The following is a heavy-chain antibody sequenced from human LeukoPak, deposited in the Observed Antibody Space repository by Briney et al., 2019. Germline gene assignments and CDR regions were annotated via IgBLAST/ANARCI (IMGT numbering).Heavy chain of an antibody. CDR3: ARVKQLVDAFDI. CDR2: IKQDGSEK. V-gene: IGHV3-7*01. Sequence: GGSLRLSCAASGFTVSSNYMSWVRQAPGKGLEWVANIKQDGSEKYYVDSVKGRFTISRDNAENSLYLQMNSLRAEDTAVYYCARVKQLVDAFDIWGQGTMVTVSS. D-gene: IGHD6-13*01. CDR1: GFTVSSNY. J-gene: IGHJ3*02.